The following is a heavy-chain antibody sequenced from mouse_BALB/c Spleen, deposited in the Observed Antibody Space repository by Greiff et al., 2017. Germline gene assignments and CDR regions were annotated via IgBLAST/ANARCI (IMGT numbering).Heavy chain of an antibody. Sequence: EVQLKESGPELVKPGASVKIPCKASGYTFTDYNMDWVKQSHGKSLEWIGDINPNNGGTIYNQKFKGKATLTVDKSSSTAYMELRSLTSEDTAVYYCARRGTARATSWFAYWGQGTLVTVSA. V-gene: IGHV1-18*01. CDR3: ARRGTARATSWFAY. CDR2: INPNNGGT. CDR1: GYTFTDYN. J-gene: IGHJ3*01. D-gene: IGHD3-1*01.